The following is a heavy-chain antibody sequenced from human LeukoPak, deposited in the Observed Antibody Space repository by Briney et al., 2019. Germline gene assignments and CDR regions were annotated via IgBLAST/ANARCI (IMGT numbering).Heavy chain of an antibody. Sequence: GGSLRLSCAASGFTFSSYSMNWVRQAPGKGLEWVSSISSSSSYIYYADSVKGRFTTSRDNAKNSLYLQMNSLRAEDTAVYYCARATTLGPAAMIEGAFDIWGQGTMVTVSS. CDR3: ARATTLGPAAMIEGAFDI. D-gene: IGHD2-2*01. J-gene: IGHJ3*02. V-gene: IGHV3-21*01. CDR2: ISSSSSYI. CDR1: GFTFSSYS.